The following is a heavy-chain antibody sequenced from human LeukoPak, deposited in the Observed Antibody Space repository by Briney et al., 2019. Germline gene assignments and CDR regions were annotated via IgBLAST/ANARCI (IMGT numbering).Heavy chain of an antibody. CDR3: ARENIVVVPAAIRTTYNWFDP. CDR2: IYYSGST. V-gene: IGHV4-59*12. Sequence: SETLSLTCTVSGGSISSYYWCWIRQPPGKGLEWIGYIYYSGSTNYNPSLKSRVTISVDTSRNQFSLKLSSVTAADTAVYYCARENIVVVPAAIRTTYNWFDPWGQGTLVTVSS. J-gene: IGHJ5*02. D-gene: IGHD2-2*02. CDR1: GGSISSYY.